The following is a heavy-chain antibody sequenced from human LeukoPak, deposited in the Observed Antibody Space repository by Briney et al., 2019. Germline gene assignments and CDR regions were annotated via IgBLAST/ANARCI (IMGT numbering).Heavy chain of an antibody. CDR3: ARDDYHGLIDY. Sequence: SETLSLTCTVSGGSISSYYWSWIRQPPGKGLEWIGYIYYSGSTNYNPSLKSRVTISVDTSKNQFSLKLSSVTAADTAVYYCARDDYHGLIDYWGQGTLVTVSS. J-gene: IGHJ4*02. CDR2: IYYSGST. CDR1: GGSISSYY. V-gene: IGHV4-59*01. D-gene: IGHD4-11*01.